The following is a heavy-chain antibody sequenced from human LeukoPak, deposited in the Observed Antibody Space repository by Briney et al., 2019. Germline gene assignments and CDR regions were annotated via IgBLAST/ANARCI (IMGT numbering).Heavy chain of an antibody. V-gene: IGHV1-2*02. CDR3: ARGNYDVGVDY. D-gene: IGHD3-16*01. CDR1: GYTFSMYG. CDR2: INPNSGAT. J-gene: IGHJ4*02. Sequence: GASVKVSCKASGYTFSMYGISWVRQAPGQGLEWMGWINPNSGATKYAQKFQGRVTMTRDTSISTAYMELSRLTSDDTAVYYCARGNYDVGVDYWGQGTLVTVSS.